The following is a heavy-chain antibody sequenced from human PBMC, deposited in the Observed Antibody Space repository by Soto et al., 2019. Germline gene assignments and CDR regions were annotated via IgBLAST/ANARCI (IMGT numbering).Heavy chain of an antibody. Sequence: SETLSLTCTVSGGAISDYYWSWIRQPPGKGLEWIGYILYSGCTHYNPSLKSRITISVDLSKDQFSLRLSSVTTADTALYYCARTTAVPNTLRSRYFFDYWGQGTLVSVSS. D-gene: IGHD4-17*01. CDR2: ILYSGCT. CDR1: GGAISDYY. J-gene: IGHJ4*02. V-gene: IGHV4-59*01. CDR3: ARTTAVPNTLRSRYFFDY.